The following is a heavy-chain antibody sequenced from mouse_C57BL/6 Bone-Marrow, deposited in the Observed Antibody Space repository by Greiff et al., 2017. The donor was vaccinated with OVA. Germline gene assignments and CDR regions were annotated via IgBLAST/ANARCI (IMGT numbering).Heavy chain of an antibody. J-gene: IGHJ1*03. Sequence: QVHVKQPGAELVRPGSSVKLSCKASGYTFTSYWMHWVKQRPIQGLEWIGNIDPSDSETHYNQKFKDKATLTVDKSSSTAYMQLSSLTSEDSAVYYCAAITTVVDWYFDVWGTGTTVTVSS. CDR2: IDPSDSET. CDR1: GYTFTSYW. CDR3: AAITTVVDWYFDV. V-gene: IGHV1-52*01. D-gene: IGHD1-1*01.